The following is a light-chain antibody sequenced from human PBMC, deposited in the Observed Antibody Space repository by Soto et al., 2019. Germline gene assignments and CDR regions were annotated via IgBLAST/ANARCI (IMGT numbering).Light chain of an antibody. CDR1: SGEFVSYNV. J-gene: IGLJ1*01. CDR2: EAT. V-gene: IGLV2-23*01. CDR3: CSYTGSSTRYV. Sequence: QSALTQPASVSGSPGQSSRISCAGGSGEFVSYNVVSWYQQYPGNAPKLMIYEATKRPSGVSNRFSGSKSDNTASLTISGLQAEDEAHYYCCSYTGSSTRYVFGPGTKVTVL.